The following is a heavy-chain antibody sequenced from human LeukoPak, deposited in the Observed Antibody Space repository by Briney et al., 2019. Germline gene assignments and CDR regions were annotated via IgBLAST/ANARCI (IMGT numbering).Heavy chain of an antibody. CDR3: ARGHGSGSYFVGAFDI. V-gene: IGHV4-59*01. J-gene: IGHJ3*02. Sequence: SETLSLTCTVSGGSISSYYWSWIRQPPGKGLEWIGYIYYSGSTNYNPSLKSRVTISVDTSKNQFSLKLSSVTAADTAVCYCARGHGSGSYFVGAFDIWGQGTMVTVSS. D-gene: IGHD3-10*01. CDR2: IYYSGST. CDR1: GGSISSYY.